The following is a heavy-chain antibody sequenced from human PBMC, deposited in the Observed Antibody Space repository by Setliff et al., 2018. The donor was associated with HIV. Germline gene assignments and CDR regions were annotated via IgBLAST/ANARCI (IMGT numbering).Heavy chain of an antibody. CDR3: ARGGYGSGNAYYFAD. CDR2: IQTSEGT. V-gene: IGHV4-4*07. D-gene: IGHD3-10*01. J-gene: IGHJ4*02. CDR1: GGSISTDY. Sequence: SETLSLTCTVSGGSISTDYWTWVRQSAGKGLEWIGRIQTSEGTKYNPSLNSRVAVSIDTPKNQFSLDLTSVTAADTAVYYCARGGYGSGNAYYFADWGQGTLVTVSS.